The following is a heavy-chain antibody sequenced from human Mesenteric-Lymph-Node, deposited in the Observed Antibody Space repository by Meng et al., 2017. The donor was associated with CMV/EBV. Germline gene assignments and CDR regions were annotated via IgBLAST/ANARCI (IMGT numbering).Heavy chain of an antibody. D-gene: IGHD3-16*01. J-gene: IGHJ6*02. CDR2: IISDESTT. V-gene: IGHV3-74*01. CDR3: AKLGHAAGYFYYDMDV. CDR1: GLTFSRYW. Sequence: GGSLRLSCAASGLTFSRYWMHWVRQVPGKGLVWVSRIISDESTTIYADSVKGRFTISRDNSKNTLYLQMNSLRAEDTAVYYCAKLGHAAGYFYYDMDVWGQGTTVTVSS.